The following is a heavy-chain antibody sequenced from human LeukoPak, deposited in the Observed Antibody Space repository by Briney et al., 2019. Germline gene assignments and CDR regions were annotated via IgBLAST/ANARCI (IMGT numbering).Heavy chain of an antibody. D-gene: IGHD2-15*01. J-gene: IGHJ4*02. CDR2: ITSSSTV. V-gene: IGHV3-48*04. CDR3: ARDYCSGPKCYFIDY. CDR1: GFTFSNYI. Sequence: GGSLRLSCAASGFTFSNYIMNWVRQAPGKGLEWVSYITSSSTVYYAGSVKGRFTISRDNAKNSLFLQMNSLRAEDTAVYYCARDYCSGPKCYFIDYWGQGALVTVSS.